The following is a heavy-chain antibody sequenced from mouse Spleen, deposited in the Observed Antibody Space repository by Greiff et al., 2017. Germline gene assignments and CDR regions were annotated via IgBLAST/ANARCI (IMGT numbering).Heavy chain of an antibody. V-gene: IGHV5-9-3*01. Sequence: EVQLVESGGGLVKPGGSLKLSCAASGFTFSSYAMSWVRQTPEKRLEWVATISSGGSYTYYPDSVKGRFTISRDNAKNTLYLQMSSLRSEDTAMYYCARHGAARATSWFAYWGQGTLVTVSA. CDR1: GFTFSSYA. J-gene: IGHJ3*01. D-gene: IGHD3-1*01. CDR2: ISSGGSYT. CDR3: ARHGAARATSWFAY.